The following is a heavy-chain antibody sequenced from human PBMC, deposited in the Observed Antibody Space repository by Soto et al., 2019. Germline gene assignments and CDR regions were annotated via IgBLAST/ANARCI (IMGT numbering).Heavy chain of an antibody. CDR2: INHSGST. CDR1: GGSFSGYY. V-gene: IGHV4-34*01. J-gene: IGHJ4*02. D-gene: IGHD2-2*01. CDR3: ALTPKDIVVVPAAIGDY. Sequence: QVQLQQWGAGLLKPSETLSLTCAVYGGSFSGYYWSWIRQPPGKGLEWIGEINHSGSTNYNPSLKSRVTISVDTSKNQFSLKLSSVTAADTAVYYCALTPKDIVVVPAAIGDYWGQGTLVTVSS.